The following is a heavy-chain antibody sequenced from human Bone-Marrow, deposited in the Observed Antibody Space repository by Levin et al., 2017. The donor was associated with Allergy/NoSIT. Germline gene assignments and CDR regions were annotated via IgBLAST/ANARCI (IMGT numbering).Heavy chain of an antibody. CDR2: IKQDGSEK. V-gene: IGHV3-7*03. CDR1: GFTFSNYY. D-gene: IGHD6-19*01. Sequence: GESLKISCAASGFTFSNYYMSWVRQAPGKGLEWVANIKQDGSEKYYVDSVKGRFTISRDNAKNSLYLQMNSLRAEDTAVYYCARDPVAGSRNDYWGQGTLVTVSS. J-gene: IGHJ4*02. CDR3: ARDPVAGSRNDY.